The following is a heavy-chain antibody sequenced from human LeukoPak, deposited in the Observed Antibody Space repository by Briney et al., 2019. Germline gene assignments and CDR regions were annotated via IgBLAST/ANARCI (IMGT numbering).Heavy chain of an antibody. J-gene: IGHJ4*02. CDR2: VSSDGTT. CDR1: GDSVSSYY. Sequence: SETLSLTCYVSGDSVSSYYWSWIRQPPGKGLEWIGYVSSDGTTNYTPSLRRRVIMSVDTAKNHIFLNLTSLTAADTAMYYCARLDFVSDACYNHWGRGTLVTVSS. V-gene: IGHV4-59*08. CDR3: ARLDFVSDACYNH. D-gene: IGHD5-24*01.